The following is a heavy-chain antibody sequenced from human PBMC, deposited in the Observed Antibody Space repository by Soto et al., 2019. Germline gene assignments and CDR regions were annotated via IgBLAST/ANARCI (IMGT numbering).Heavy chain of an antibody. CDR3: ARVGTTVARGASYYGMDV. D-gene: IGHD1-7*01. J-gene: IGHJ6*02. Sequence: SETLSLTCSVSGGSISSYYWSWIRQPPGKGLEWIGEINHSGSTNYNPSLKSRVTISVDTSKNQFSLKLSSVTAADTAVYYCARVGTTVARGASYYGMDVWGQGTTVT. V-gene: IGHV4-34*01. CDR2: INHSGST. CDR1: GGSISSYY.